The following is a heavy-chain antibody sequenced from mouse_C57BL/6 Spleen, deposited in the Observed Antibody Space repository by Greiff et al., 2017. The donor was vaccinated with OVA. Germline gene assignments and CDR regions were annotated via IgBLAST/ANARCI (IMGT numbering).Heavy chain of an antibody. V-gene: IGHV1-42*01. CDR3: ARYNWDGGYFDY. CDR1: GYSFTGYY. Sequence: VHVKQSGPELVKPGASVKISCKASGYSFTGYYMNWVKQSPEKSLEWIGEINPSTGGTTYNQKFKAKATLTVDKSSSTAYMQLKSLTSEDSAVYYCARYNWDGGYFDYWGQGTTLTVSS. D-gene: IGHD4-1*02. J-gene: IGHJ2*01. CDR2: INPSTGGT.